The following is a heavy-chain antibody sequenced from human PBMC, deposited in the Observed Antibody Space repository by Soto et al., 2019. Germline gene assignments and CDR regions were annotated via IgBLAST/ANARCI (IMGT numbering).Heavy chain of an antibody. J-gene: IGHJ4*02. CDR3: ARERISMVRGAPFY. V-gene: IGHV1-3*01. D-gene: IGHD3-10*01. CDR1: GYTSNNYA. CDR2: INAGNGNT. Sequence: ASVKVSCKASGYTSNNYAMYWVRQAPGQGLEWMGCINAGNGNTKYSQKFQDRVTISRDTSASTAYMELSSLRYEDTAFYYCARERISMVRGAPFYWGQGTLVTVSS.